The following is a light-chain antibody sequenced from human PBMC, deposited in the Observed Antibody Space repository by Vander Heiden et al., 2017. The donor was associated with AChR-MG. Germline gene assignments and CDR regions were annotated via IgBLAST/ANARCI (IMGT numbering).Light chain of an antibody. Sequence: SYLLTPEPSLSVAPPQTATITCEGNNIGLKRFDWYQQKPGQAPLLVVYDDGDRHAGIPDRFTAFNSGTTATLAISGVEAGDEADYFCQVCEGSPDHLPFFGGGTKLTVL. CDR1: NIGLKR. CDR2: DDG. V-gene: IGLV3-21*02. J-gene: IGLJ2*01. CDR3: QVCEGSPDHLPF.